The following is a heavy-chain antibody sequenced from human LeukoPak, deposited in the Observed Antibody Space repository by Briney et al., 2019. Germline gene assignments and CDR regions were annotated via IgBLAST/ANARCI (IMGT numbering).Heavy chain of an antibody. CDR1: GFTFSNYW. V-gene: IGHV3-74*01. CDR2: INSDGSRT. J-gene: IGHJ4*02. Sequence: PVGSLRLSCAASGFTFSNYWMHWVRQAPGKGPVWVSHINSDGSRTNYAASVEGRFTISRDNAKNTLYLQMNSLRAEDTAVYYCARQPDYWGQGPLVTVSS. CDR3: ARQPDY. D-gene: IGHD1-14*01.